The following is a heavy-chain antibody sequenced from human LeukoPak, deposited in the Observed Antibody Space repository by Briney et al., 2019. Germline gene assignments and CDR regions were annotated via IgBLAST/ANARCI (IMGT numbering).Heavy chain of an antibody. J-gene: IGHJ4*02. V-gene: IGHV1-2*04. CDR2: INPNTGGA. CDR3: ARDLTSTSHWEFDY. D-gene: IGHD1-26*01. Sequence: GASVKVSCKASGYTFADYFIHWVRQAPGQGLEWMGRINPNTGGAEYAPKFQGWVTMTRDTSISTAYVEVNRLISDDTAVYYCARDLTSTSHWEFDYWGQGTLVIVPS. CDR1: GYTFADYF.